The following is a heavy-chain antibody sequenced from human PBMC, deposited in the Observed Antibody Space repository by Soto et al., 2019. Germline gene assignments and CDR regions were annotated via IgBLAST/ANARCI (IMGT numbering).Heavy chain of an antibody. J-gene: IGHJ4*02. CDR1: GGTFSSYA. D-gene: IGHD3-22*01. V-gene: IGHV1-69*06. CDR2: IIPIFGTA. CDR3: ARDRGLYYESRGYGCSDY. Sequence: QVQLVQSGAEVKKPGSSVKVSCKASGGTFSSYAISWVRQAPGQGLEWMGGIIPIFGTANYAQKFQGRVTITADKSTRTAYMELSSLRSEDTAVYYCARDRGLYYESRGYGCSDYWGQGTLVTVSS.